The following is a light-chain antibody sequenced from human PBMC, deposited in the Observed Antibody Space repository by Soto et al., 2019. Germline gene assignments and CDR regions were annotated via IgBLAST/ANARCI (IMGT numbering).Light chain of an antibody. CDR1: QAISTW. CDR2: AAS. V-gene: IGKV1D-12*01. J-gene: IGKJ1*01. CDR3: QQANSFPRT. Sequence: DIQMTQSPSSVSASVGDRVTITCRASQAISTWLAWYQQKPGKAPNLLIYAASKLQTGVPSRCSGSGAGRDFTRTIRSLQREDFATYYGQQANSFPRTFGQGTKVEIK.